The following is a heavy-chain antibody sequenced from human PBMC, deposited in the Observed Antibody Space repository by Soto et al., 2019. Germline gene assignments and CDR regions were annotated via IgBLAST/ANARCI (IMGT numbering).Heavy chain of an antibody. CDR3: ARGGYDFWSGYYGYYYYGLDV. CDR1: GFTFSSYW. Sequence: PGGSLRLSCAASGFTFSSYWMHWVRQAPGKGLVWVSRINSDGSSTSYADSVKGRFTISRDNAKNTLYLQMNSLRAEDTAVYYCARGGYDFWSGYYGYYYYGLDVWGQGTTVTVSS. J-gene: IGHJ6*02. CDR2: INSDGSST. D-gene: IGHD3-3*01. V-gene: IGHV3-74*01.